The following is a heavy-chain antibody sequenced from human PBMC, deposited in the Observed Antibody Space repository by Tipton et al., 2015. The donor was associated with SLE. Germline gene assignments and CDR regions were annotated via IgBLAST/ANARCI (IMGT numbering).Heavy chain of an antibody. Sequence: TLSLTCTVSRGSISTYTWSWIRKPPGKGLEWVGYIYYSGSTYYNASLRSRITVSIDTSENQFSLKLSSVAAADTAVYYCARLISYYDFWSGYYIDYWGQGTLVSVSS. V-gene: IGHV4-59*12. CDR1: RGSISTYT. CDR2: IYYSGST. D-gene: IGHD3-3*01. J-gene: IGHJ4*02. CDR3: ARLISYYDFWSGYYIDY.